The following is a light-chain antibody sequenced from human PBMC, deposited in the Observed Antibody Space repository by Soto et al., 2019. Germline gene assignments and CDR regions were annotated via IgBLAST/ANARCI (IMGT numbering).Light chain of an antibody. CDR2: DVS. J-gene: IGLJ1*01. CDR3: WSYAASNTFV. Sequence: QSVLTQPRSVSGSPGQSVTISCTGTSSDVGGYNYVSWYQQYSGKAPKVMIYDVSKRPSGVPDRFSGSKSGNTASLTISGLQAEDEADYYCWSYAASNTFVFGTGTQLTVL. CDR1: SSDVGGYNY. V-gene: IGLV2-11*01.